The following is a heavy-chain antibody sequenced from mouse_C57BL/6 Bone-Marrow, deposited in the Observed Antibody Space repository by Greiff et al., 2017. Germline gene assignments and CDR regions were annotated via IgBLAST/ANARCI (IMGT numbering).Heavy chain of an antibody. CDR1: GYTFTSYW. J-gene: IGHJ1*03. Sequence: QVQLQQPGAELVTPGASVKMSCKASGYTFTSYWLTWVKQRPGQGLEWIGDIYPGSGSTNYNEQFTIKATLTVDTSSSTAYMQLSSLTSEDSAVYDCARSGGNGWYFDVWGTGTTVTVSS. D-gene: IGHD2-1*01. CDR3: ARSGGNGWYFDV. CDR2: IYPGSGST. V-gene: IGHV1-55*01.